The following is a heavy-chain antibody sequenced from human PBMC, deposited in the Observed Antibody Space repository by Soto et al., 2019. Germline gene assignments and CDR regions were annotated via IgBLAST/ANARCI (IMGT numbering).Heavy chain of an antibody. J-gene: IGHJ3*02. Sequence: DVQLVESGGGLVQPGRSLRLSCAASGFSFDEHAMHWDRQGPGKGLEWGSGISWKSGRVGYGDSVKGRFTISRINAKNTLYLQMYSLRAEDTALYYCAKDPRTRGWSEEGYGAFDIWGQGTMVTVSS. CDR2: ISWKSGRV. CDR1: GFSFDEHA. CDR3: AKDPRTRGWSEEGYGAFDI. V-gene: IGHV3-9*01. D-gene: IGHD5-18*01.